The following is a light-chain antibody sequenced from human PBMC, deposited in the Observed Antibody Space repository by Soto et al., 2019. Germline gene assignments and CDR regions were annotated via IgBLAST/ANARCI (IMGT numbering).Light chain of an antibody. J-gene: IGKJ3*01. CDR1: QSVLYSSNNKNY. CDR2: WAS. V-gene: IGKV4-1*01. Sequence: DIVMTQSPDSLAVSLGERATINCKSSQSVLYSSNNKNYLAWYQQKPGQPPKLLIYWASTLESGVPDRFSGSGSGTDFTLTIGSLQAEDVAVYYCQQYYSTPFAFGPGTKVYIK. CDR3: QQYYSTPFA.